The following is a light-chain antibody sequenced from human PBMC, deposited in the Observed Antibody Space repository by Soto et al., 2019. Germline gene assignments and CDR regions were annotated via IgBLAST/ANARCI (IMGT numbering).Light chain of an antibody. CDR1: SSDVGGYDY. V-gene: IGLV2-14*01. Sequence: QSALTQPASVAGSPGQSITISCTGTSSDVGGYDYVSWYQLHPCQAPKLMVFEVNNRPSGVSYRFSGSKSGNTASLTISGLQAEDEADYCCSSYSISTAYLFGTGTKLIVL. CDR3: SSYSISTAYL. J-gene: IGLJ1*01. CDR2: EVN.